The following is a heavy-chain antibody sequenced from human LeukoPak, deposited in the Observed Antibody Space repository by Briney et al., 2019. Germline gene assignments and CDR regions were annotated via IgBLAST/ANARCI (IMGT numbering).Heavy chain of an antibody. CDR2: IKEDGSEK. CDR1: GFTFSNYW. CDR3: ARARNLDF. V-gene: IGHV3-7*05. J-gene: IGHJ4*02. Sequence: GGSLRLSCAAFGFTFSNYWMGWVRQAPGKGLEWVADIKEDGSEKYYVDSVKGRFTISRDNAKSSLYLQMNSLRAEDTAVYYCARARNLDFWGQGTLVTVSS.